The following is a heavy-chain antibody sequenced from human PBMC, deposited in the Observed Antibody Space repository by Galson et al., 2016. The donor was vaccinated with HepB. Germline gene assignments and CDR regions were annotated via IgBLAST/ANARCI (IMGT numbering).Heavy chain of an antibody. CDR1: GFMFNNYG. CDR3: ARDWGSSGWYNWFDP. J-gene: IGHJ5*02. D-gene: IGHD6-19*01. Sequence: SLRLSCAASGFMFNNYGLHWVRQAPGKGLEWLAMISYGGDIYYKDPVKGRFTISRDNSENTVYLQMNRLRPEDAGVFYCARDWGSSGWYNWFDPWGQGTLVTVSS. CDR2: ISYGGDI. V-gene: IGHV3-30*04.